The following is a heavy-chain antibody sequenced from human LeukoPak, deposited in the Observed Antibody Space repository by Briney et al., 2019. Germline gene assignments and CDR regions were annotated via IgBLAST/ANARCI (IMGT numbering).Heavy chain of an antibody. D-gene: IGHD2-2*01. J-gene: IGHJ4*02. CDR1: GFTFRTYA. Sequence: PGGSLRLCCAASGFTFRTYAMNWVRQAPGRGLKWVSCITGDSAYIYYADSQKGRFTISRDNAKNSLYLQMNSLGAEDTAVYYCARDGVSSSASYIDFWGQGTLVTVSS. CDR2: ITGDSAYI. CDR3: ARDGVSSSASYIDF. V-gene: IGHV3-21*01.